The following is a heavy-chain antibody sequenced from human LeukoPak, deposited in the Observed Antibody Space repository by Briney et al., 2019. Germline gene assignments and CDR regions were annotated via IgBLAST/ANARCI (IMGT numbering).Heavy chain of an antibody. Sequence: SVKVSCKASGGTFSSYAISWVRQAPGQGLEWMGGIIPIFGTANYAQKFQGRVTITADESTSTAYMELSSLRSEDTAVYYCAMDYYYDSSGYYPLFDYWGQGTLVTVSS. CDR2: IIPIFGTA. J-gene: IGHJ4*02. CDR3: AMDYYYDSSGYYPLFDY. CDR1: GGTFSSYA. V-gene: IGHV1-69*13. D-gene: IGHD3-22*01.